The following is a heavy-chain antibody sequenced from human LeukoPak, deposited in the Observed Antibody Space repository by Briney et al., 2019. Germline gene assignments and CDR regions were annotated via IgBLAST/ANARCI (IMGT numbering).Heavy chain of an antibody. V-gene: IGHV3-21*01. J-gene: IGHJ4*02. Sequence: GGSLRLSCAASGFSFSAYAMNWVRQAPGKGLEWVSSITSSSGYMSYADSVRGRFTISRDNAKNSLYLQMNSLRVEDTAVYYCARAPGYYGDPFDYWGQATLVTVSS. CDR1: GFSFSAYA. CDR2: ITSSSGYM. D-gene: IGHD4-17*01. CDR3: ARAPGYYGDPFDY.